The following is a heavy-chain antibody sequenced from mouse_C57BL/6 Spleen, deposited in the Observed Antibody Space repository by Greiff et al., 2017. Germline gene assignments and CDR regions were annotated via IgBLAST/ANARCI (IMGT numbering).Heavy chain of an antibody. V-gene: IGHV1-54*01. D-gene: IGHD2-14*01. Sequence: VQGVESGAELVRPGTSVKVSCTASGFAFTNYLIAWVKQRPGQGLEWIGVINPGSGGTYYTEKFKGKATLAADKSSSTAYMQLSSLTSEDSAVYVCARDEDKYEEFAYWGQGTLVTVSA. CDR1: GFAFTNYL. CDR3: ARDEDKYEEFAY. J-gene: IGHJ3*01. CDR2: INPGSGGT.